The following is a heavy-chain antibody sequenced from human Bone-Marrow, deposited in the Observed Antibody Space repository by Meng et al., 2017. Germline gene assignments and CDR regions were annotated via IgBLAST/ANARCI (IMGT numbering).Heavy chain of an antibody. Sequence: GQYGAVVKTPGAVVKVSCKLSGYSYPADYSHWMRRAPGQGLEWRGRINPKGGDKHYAQKFQARVTMTGETSISTAYMELSGLRSDDTAMYYCARDEDISAAGKLFGDYWGQGTLVTVSS. CDR2: INPKGGDK. D-gene: IGHD6-25*01. J-gene: IGHJ4*02. CDR1: GYSYPADY. CDR3: ARDEDISAAGKLFGDY. V-gene: IGHV1-2*06.